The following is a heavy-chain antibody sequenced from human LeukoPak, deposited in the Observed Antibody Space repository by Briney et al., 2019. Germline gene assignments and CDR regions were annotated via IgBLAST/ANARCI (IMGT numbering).Heavy chain of an antibody. V-gene: IGHV3-9*01. Sequence: GGSLRLSCAASGFTFDDYAMHWVRQAPGKGLEWVSGISWNSGSIGYADSVKGRFTISRDNSKNTLYLQMNSLRAEDTAVYYCAKGRTWELPNPFDYWGQGTLVTVSS. J-gene: IGHJ4*02. CDR1: GFTFDDYA. D-gene: IGHD1-26*01. CDR2: ISWNSGSI. CDR3: AKGRTWELPNPFDY.